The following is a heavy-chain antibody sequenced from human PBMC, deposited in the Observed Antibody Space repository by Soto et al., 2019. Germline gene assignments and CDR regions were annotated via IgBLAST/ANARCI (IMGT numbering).Heavy chain of an antibody. CDR1: GYIFSNFG. J-gene: IGHJ4*02. CDR3: TRDFGDYRLHY. Sequence: VQLVQSGGEVKKPGASVKVSCQTSGYIFSNFGVSWVRQAPGQGLEWLGWVSGNDGSTRYAPNHQGRVTMTTDSATSTAYMELRGLTSDDTATYYCTRDFGDYRLHYWGQGALVSVSS. D-gene: IGHD4-17*01. V-gene: IGHV1-18*01. CDR2: VSGNDGST.